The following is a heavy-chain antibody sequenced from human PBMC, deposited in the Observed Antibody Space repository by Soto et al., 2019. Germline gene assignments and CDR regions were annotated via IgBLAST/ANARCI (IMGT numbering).Heavy chain of an antibody. V-gene: IGHV3-33*01. J-gene: IGHJ6*02. CDR3: ARDDIPGITVATYGLDV. CDR2: IWYDGSNE. D-gene: IGHD6-19*01. Sequence: QVQLVESGGGVVQPGRSLRLSCAASGFIFSNFGMHWVRQAPGKGLEWVAVIWYDGSNEYYADSVKGRFTISKDNSKNMLYLQMNSLRAEDTAVYYCARDDIPGITVATYGLDVWGQGTTVTVS. CDR1: GFIFSNFG.